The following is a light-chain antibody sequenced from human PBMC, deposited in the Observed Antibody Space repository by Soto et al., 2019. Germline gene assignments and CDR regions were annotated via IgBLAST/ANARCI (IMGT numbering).Light chain of an antibody. J-gene: IGLJ3*02. CDR1: SSNIGSTS. V-gene: IGLV1-44*01. CDR2: SNN. CDR3: AAWDNSLSGWV. Sequence: QSVLTQPPSASGTPGQRVTISCSGSSSNIGSTSVYWYQQLPGTAPKLLIYSNNRRPSGVPDRLSGSKSGTSASLAISGLQSEDEDDYYCAAWDNSLSGWVFGGGTKLTVL.